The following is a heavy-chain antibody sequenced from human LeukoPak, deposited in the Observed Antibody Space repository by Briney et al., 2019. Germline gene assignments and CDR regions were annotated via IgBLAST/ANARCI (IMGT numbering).Heavy chain of an antibody. J-gene: IGHJ4*02. V-gene: IGHV3-64D*06. D-gene: IGHD6-13*01. CDR2: ITGNGVGT. CDR1: RFTFSSFA. Sequence: GGTLRLSSAPSRFTFSSFAMHCVPQAPGPGLEYVSAITGNGVGTYYADTVKGRFTISRDNSKNTLYLQMSSLRTEDTAVYYCAKDSYSSSWYYFDYWGQGTLVTVSS. CDR3: AKDSYSSSWYYFDY.